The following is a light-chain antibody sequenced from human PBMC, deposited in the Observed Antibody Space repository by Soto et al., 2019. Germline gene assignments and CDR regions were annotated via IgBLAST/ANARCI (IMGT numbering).Light chain of an antibody. Sequence: QSALTQPASVSGSPGQSITISCTGTSTDVGGYNYVSWYQHHPGKAPKLMIYGVTNRPSGVSIRFSGSKSGNTASLTISGLQPEDEADYYCTSYIHRRTLVVFGGGTKLTVL. CDR2: GVT. CDR1: STDVGGYNY. V-gene: IGLV2-14*01. J-gene: IGLJ2*01. CDR3: TSYIHRRTLVV.